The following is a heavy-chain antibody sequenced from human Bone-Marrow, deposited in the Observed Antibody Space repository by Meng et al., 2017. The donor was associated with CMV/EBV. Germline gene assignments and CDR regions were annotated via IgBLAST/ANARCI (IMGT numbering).Heavy chain of an antibody. D-gene: IGHD1-1*01. CDR1: GGSISSSSYY. Sequence: SETLSLTCTVSGGSISSSSYYWGWIRQPPGKGLEWIGSIYYSGSTYYNPSLKSRVTISVDTSKNQFSLKLSSVTDADTAVYYCARTTRWFDPWGQGTLVTVSS. V-gene: IGHV4-39*07. CDR2: IYYSGST. J-gene: IGHJ5*02. CDR3: ARTTRWFDP.